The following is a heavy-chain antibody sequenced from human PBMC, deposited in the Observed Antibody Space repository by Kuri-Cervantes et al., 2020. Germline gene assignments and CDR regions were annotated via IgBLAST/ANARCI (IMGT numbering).Heavy chain of an antibody. CDR1: GFTFSGSA. D-gene: IGHD6-19*01. Sequence: GGSLRLSCAASGFTFSGSAIHWVRQASGKGLEWVGRIRSKANSYVTASAASVKGRFTFSRDDSKTTAYLQMDSLKTEDTAVYYCTSQYSSGFDYWGQGTLVTVSS. J-gene: IGHJ4*02. CDR2: IRSKANSYVT. V-gene: IGHV3-73*01. CDR3: TSQYSSGFDY.